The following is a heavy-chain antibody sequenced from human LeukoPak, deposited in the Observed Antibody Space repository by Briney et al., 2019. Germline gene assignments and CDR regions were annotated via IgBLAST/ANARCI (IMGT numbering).Heavy chain of an antibody. D-gene: IGHD6-13*01. J-gene: IGHJ4*02. Sequence: KTSETLSLTCAVYGGSFSGYYWSWIRQPPGKGLEWIGEINHSGSTNYNPSLKSRVTISVDTSKNQFSLKLSSVTAADTAVYYCARGSRIAAAGTPLGYCFDYWGQGTLVTVSS. V-gene: IGHV4-34*01. CDR1: GGSFSGYY. CDR2: INHSGST. CDR3: ARGSRIAAAGTPLGYCFDY.